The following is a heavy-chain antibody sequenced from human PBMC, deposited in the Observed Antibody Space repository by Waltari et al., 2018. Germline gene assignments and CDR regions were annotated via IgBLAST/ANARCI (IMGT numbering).Heavy chain of an antibody. D-gene: IGHD1-26*01. Sequence: QVQLGESGGGVFQPWGALRLSWAASGFTCSSYGMHWVRQAPGKGLEWVAFIRYDGSNKYYADSVKGRFTISRDNSKNTLYLQMNSRRAEDTAVYYCAKVRSTGYFDYWGQGTLVTVSS. J-gene: IGHJ4*02. V-gene: IGHV3-30*02. CDR3: AKVRSTGYFDY. CDR1: GFTCSSYG. CDR2: IRYDGSNK.